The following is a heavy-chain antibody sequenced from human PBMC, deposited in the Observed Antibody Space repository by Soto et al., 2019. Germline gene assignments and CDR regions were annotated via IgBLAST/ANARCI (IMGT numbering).Heavy chain of an antibody. V-gene: IGHV1-8*01. J-gene: IGHJ6*02. D-gene: IGHD2-15*01. CDR2: MNPNSGNT. CDR1: GYTFTSYD. CDR3: ARGGVVVAATEYYYYYYGMDV. Sequence: ASVKVSCKASGYTFTSYDINWVRQATGQGLERMGWMNPNSGNTGYAQKFQGRVTMTRNTSISTAYMELSSLRSEDTAVYYCARGGVVVAATEYYYYYYGMDVWGQGTTVTVSS.